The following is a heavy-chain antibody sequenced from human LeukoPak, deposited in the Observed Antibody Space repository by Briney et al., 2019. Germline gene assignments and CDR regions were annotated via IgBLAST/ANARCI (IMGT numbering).Heavy chain of an antibody. Sequence: GASVTVSCKTSGFTFTSSGISWVRQAPGQGLEWMGWTNTYNDNTDYAQKFQGRVTMTTDTSTSTAYMELRSLKSDDTAVYYCARCRTVVPDTVYWFDTWGQGTLITVSS. CDR2: TNTYNDNT. CDR3: ARCRTVVPDTVYWFDT. J-gene: IGHJ5*02. D-gene: IGHD2-15*01. V-gene: IGHV1-18*01. CDR1: GFTFTSSG.